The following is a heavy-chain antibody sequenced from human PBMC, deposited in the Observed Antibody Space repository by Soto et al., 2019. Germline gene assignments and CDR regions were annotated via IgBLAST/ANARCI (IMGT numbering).Heavy chain of an antibody. D-gene: IGHD3-3*01. V-gene: IGHV4-59*01. Sequence: ETLSLTCTVSGGSISSYYWSWIRQPPGKGLEWIGYIYYSGSTNYNPSLKSRVTISVDTSKNQFSLKLSSVTAADTAVYYCARIPLSYDFWSGYYSLPPQGNYYMDVWGKGTTVTVSS. CDR1: GGSISSYY. CDR3: ARIPLSYDFWSGYYSLPPQGNYYMDV. J-gene: IGHJ6*03. CDR2: IYYSGST.